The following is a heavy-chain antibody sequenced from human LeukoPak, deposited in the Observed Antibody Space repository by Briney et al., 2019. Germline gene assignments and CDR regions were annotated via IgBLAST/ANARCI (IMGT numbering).Heavy chain of an antibody. D-gene: IGHD3-16*01. CDR1: GFTFSSYW. Sequence: GGSLRFSCAASGFTFSSYWMNWARQAPGKGLEWVASINHNGNVNYYVDSVKGRFTISRDNAKNSLYLQMSNLRAEDTAVYFCARGGGLDVWGQGATVTVSS. CDR2: INHNGNVN. V-gene: IGHV3-7*03. J-gene: IGHJ6*02. CDR3: ARGGGLDV.